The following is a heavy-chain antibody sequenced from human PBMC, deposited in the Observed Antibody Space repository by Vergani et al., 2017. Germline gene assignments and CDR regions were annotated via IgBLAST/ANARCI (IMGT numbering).Heavy chain of an antibody. D-gene: IGHD2-21*01. J-gene: IGHJ6*02. V-gene: IGHV3-23*01. Sequence: EVQLLESGGNLIQPGGSLRLSCGASGFTFSSYAMTWVRLAPGKGLQWVSAISGSGGNTFYTDSVKGRFTISRDNSKATLYLQMNSLRVEDTAIYYCAKARDPNCKGGNCYSYYYGLDLWGQGTTVTVSS. CDR1: GFTFSSYA. CDR2: ISGSGGNT. CDR3: AKARDPNCKGGNCYSYYYGLDL.